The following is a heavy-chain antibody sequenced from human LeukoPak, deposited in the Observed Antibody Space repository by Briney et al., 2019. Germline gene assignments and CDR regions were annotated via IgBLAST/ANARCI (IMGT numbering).Heavy chain of an antibody. D-gene: IGHD2-2*01. CDR2: IYPGDSDI. CDR1: GYSFTSYW. Sequence: GESLKISCKGSGYSFTSYWIGWVRQMPGKGLELMGIIYPGDSDIRYGPSFQGQVTISADKSINTAYLQWSSLKASDTAIYYCVRRDITSRYVVWFDPLGQGTPVTVSS. CDR3: VRRDITSRYVVWFDP. V-gene: IGHV5-51*01. J-gene: IGHJ5*02.